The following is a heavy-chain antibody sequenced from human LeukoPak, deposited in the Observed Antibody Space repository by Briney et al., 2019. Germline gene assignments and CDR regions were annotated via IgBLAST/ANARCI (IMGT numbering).Heavy chain of an antibody. D-gene: IGHD6-13*01. CDR1: GFTFSSYA. CDR2: ISSNGGST. CDR3: ARAGTASSRWLLPNFDY. Sequence: GGSLRLSCAASGFTFSSYAMHWVRQAPGKGLEYGSGISSNGGSTYYANSVKGRFTISRDNAKNTLYLQMGSLRAEDMAVYYCARAGTASSRWLLPNFDYWGQGTLVTVSS. J-gene: IGHJ4*02. V-gene: IGHV3-64*01.